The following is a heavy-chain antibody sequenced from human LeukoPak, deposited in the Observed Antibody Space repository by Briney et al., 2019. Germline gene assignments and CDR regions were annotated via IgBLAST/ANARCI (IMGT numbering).Heavy chain of an antibody. V-gene: IGHV3-30*18. D-gene: IGHD3-22*01. CDR1: GFTFSSYG. CDR3: AKAPYYDSSGYSVDP. Sequence: GGSLRLSGAASGFTFSSYGMHWVRQAPGKGLEWVAVISYDGSNKYYADSVKGRFTISRDNSKNTLYLQINSLRAEDTAVYYCAKAPYYDSSGYSVDPWGQGTLVTVSS. CDR2: ISYDGSNK. J-gene: IGHJ5*02.